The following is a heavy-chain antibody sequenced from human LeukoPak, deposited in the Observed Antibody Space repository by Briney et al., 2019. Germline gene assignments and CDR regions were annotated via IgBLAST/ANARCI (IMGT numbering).Heavy chain of an antibody. V-gene: IGHV1-2*02. J-gene: IGHJ5*02. CDR2: INPNSGGT. D-gene: IGHD3-22*01. Sequence: ASVKVSCKASGYTFTTYDINWVRQATGQGLEWMGWINPNSGGTNYAQKFQGRVTMTRDTSISTAYMELSRLRSDDTAVYYCARDTYYYDSSGSDPWGQGTLVTVSS. CDR1: GYTFTTYD. CDR3: ARDTYYYDSSGSDP.